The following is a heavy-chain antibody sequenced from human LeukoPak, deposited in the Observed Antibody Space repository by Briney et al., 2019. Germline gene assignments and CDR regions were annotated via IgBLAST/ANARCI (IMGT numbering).Heavy chain of an antibody. D-gene: IGHD3-16*01. Sequence: SSETLSLTCSVSGDSISSYYWSWIRQPPGKGLEWIGFIHYGGNTNYNPSLKSRVTISVDTSKNHVSLKLSSVTAADTAVYYCARVGGNWFDPWGQGTLVTVSS. V-gene: IGHV4-59*01. CDR2: IHYGGNT. CDR1: GDSISSYY. CDR3: ARVGGNWFDP. J-gene: IGHJ5*02.